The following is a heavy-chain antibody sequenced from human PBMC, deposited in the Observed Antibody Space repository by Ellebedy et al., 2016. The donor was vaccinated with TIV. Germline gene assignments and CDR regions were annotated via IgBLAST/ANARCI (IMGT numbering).Heavy chain of an antibody. V-gene: IGHV3-30-3*01. CDR3: AREFYDSVTDFSPYYFDQ. CDR2: ISFDGNTA. J-gene: IGHJ4*02. D-gene: IGHD3-9*01. CDR1: GFNFSVFA. Sequence: GGSLRLXXAASGFNFSVFAMHWVRPAPGKGLDWVAVISFDGNTAFSSDSVKGRFTISRDNSKKSLYLQMDSLRADDTAVYYCAREFYDSVTDFSPYYFDQWGQGALVTVSS.